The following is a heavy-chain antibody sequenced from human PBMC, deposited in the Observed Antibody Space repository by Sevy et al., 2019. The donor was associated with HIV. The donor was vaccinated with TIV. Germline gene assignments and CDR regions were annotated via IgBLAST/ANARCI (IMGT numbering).Heavy chain of an antibody. CDR1: GFTLSSYW. V-gene: IGHV3-74*01. Sequence: GGSLRLSCAASGFTLSSYWMHWVRQAPGKGLEWVSRSNSDEISRSYADSVMGRFTISRDNAKNTLYLQMENLRVEDTAMYYCARAHYYYDSSGYMGIDAFDVWGQGATVTVSS. CDR2: SNSDEISR. D-gene: IGHD3-22*01. CDR3: ARAHYYYDSSGYMGIDAFDV. J-gene: IGHJ3*01.